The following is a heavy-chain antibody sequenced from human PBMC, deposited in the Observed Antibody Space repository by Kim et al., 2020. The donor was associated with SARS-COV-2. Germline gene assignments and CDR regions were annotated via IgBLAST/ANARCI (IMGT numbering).Heavy chain of an antibody. Sequence: SETLSLTCTVSGGSISSSSYYWGWIRQPPGKGLEWIGSIYYSGSTYYNPSLKSRVTISVDTSKNQFSLKLSSVTAADTAVYYCARRGSGSARWNNWFDPWGQGTLVTVSS. V-gene: IGHV4-39*01. CDR1: GGSISSSSYY. CDR2: IYYSGST. J-gene: IGHJ5*02. CDR3: ARRGSGSARWNNWFDP. D-gene: IGHD3-10*01.